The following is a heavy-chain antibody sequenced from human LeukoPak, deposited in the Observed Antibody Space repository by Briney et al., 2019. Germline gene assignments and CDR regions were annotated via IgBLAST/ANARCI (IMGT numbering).Heavy chain of an antibody. CDR3: ARAPPGVLWWSLFDY. D-gene: IGHD2-21*01. CDR1: GGSFSGYY. Sequence: SETPSLTCAVYGGSFSGYYWSWIRQPPGKGLEWIGEINHSGSTNYNPSLKSRVTISVDTSKNQFSLKLSSVTAADTAVYYCARAPPGVLWWSLFDYWGQGTLVTVSS. CDR2: INHSGST. J-gene: IGHJ4*02. V-gene: IGHV4-34*01.